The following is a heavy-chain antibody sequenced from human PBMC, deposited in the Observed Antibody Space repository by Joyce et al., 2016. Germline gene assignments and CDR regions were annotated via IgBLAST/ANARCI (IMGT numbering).Heavy chain of an antibody. J-gene: IGHJ4*02. CDR1: GLTFSSYS. V-gene: IGHV3-21*01. CDR2: ISNSSSNI. D-gene: IGHD3-10*01. Sequence: EVQLVESGGGLVKPGGSLRLSCAASGLTFSSYSMNWVRQAPGKGLDGFSSISNSSSNIYFADAVKGRITISRDNAKNSLYLQMNSLRAEDTAVYYCARELTYNYGSGSYYQSYYFDYWGQGTLVTVSS. CDR3: ARELTYNYGSGSYYQSYYFDY.